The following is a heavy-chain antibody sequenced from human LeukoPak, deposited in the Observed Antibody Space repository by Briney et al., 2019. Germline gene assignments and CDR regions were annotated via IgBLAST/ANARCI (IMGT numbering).Heavy chain of an antibody. Sequence: SETLSLTCTVSGGSISSYYWSWIRQPAGKGLEWIGRIYTSGSTNYNPSLKSRVTMSVDTSKNQFSLKLSSVIAADTAVYYCARTTYSSSWYAESDDYFDYWGQGTLVTVSS. CDR2: IYTSGST. V-gene: IGHV4-4*07. J-gene: IGHJ4*02. CDR3: ARTTYSSSWYAESDDYFDY. D-gene: IGHD6-13*01. CDR1: GGSISSYY.